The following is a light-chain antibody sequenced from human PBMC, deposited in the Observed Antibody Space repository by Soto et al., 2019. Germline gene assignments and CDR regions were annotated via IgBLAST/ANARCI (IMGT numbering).Light chain of an antibody. CDR3: SSFAGSDHVL. Sequence: QSALTQPPSASGSPGQSVTISCTGTSSDVGGYNSVSWYQQHPGKAPKLMIYEVSQRPSGVPVRFSGSKSGNTASLTVSGLQAEDEADYYCSSFAGSDHVLFGGGTKLTVL. V-gene: IGLV2-8*01. CDR2: EVS. J-gene: IGLJ2*01. CDR1: SSDVGGYNS.